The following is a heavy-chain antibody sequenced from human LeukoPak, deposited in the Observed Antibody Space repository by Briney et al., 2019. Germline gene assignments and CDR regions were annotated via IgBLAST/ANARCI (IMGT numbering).Heavy chain of an antibody. V-gene: IGHV1-69*05. CDR1: GDTFSSYA. CDR2: IIPIFGTA. J-gene: IGHJ5*02. Sequence: GASVKVSCKASGDTFSSYAISWVRQAPGQGLEWMGGIIPIFGTANYAQKFQGRVTITTDESTSTAYMELSSLRSEDTAVYYCARDLMTTVTTFGFDPWGQGTLVTVSS. D-gene: IGHD4-11*01. CDR3: ARDLMTTVTTFGFDP.